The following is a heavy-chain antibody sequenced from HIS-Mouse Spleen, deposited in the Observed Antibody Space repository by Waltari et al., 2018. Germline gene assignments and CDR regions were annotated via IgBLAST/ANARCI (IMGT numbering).Heavy chain of an antibody. D-gene: IGHD5-18*01. CDR3: ARSVDTAMVNFDY. J-gene: IGHJ4*02. Sequence: EVQLVESGGGLVKPGGSLILSCAASGFTFSSYSMNWVRQAPGKGLGGVSSISSSSSSIYYADSVKGRLTISRDNAKNSLYLQMNSLRAEDTAVYYCARSVDTAMVNFDYWGQGTLVTVSS. CDR1: GFTFSSYS. CDR2: ISSSSSSI. V-gene: IGHV3-21*01.